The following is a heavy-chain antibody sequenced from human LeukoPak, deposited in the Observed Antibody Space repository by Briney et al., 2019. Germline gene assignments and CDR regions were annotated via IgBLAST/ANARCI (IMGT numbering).Heavy chain of an antibody. CDR2: IYSGGGT. CDR1: GFTASGTY. Sequence: PGRSLRLSCAASGFTASGTYISWVRQAPEKGLEWVSLIYSGGGTYYADSVKGRFTISRDNSKNTLYLQMNTLRADDTAVYYCARGYSGTGFWGQGTLVTVSS. D-gene: IGHD1-26*01. V-gene: IGHV3-53*01. J-gene: IGHJ4*02. CDR3: ARGYSGTGF.